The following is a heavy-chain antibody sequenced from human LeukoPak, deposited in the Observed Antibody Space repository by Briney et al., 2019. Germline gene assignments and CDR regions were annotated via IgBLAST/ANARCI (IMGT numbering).Heavy chain of an antibody. D-gene: IGHD6-13*01. CDR2: IHYSGST. Sequence: SETLSLTCSVSGASISTYYWSWIRQPPEKGLEWIGYIHYSGSTSYNPSLKSRVTMSVDTSNDQFSLRVSSVTAADTAVYYCARGGSSWYADYWGQGTLVTVSS. J-gene: IGHJ4*02. V-gene: IGHV4-59*01. CDR1: GASISTYY. CDR3: ARGGSSWYADY.